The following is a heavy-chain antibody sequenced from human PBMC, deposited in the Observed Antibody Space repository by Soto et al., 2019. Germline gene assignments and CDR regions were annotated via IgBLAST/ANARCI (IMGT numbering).Heavy chain of an antibody. V-gene: IGHV4-31*03. D-gene: IGHD3-3*01. J-gene: IGHJ6*02. CDR2: IYYSGST. Sequence: SETLSLTCTVSGVSISSGGYYWRWIRQHPGKGLEWIGYIYYSGSTYYNPSLKSRVTISVDTSKNQFSLKLSSVTAADTAVYYCARVTIFGGSYGMDVWGQGTTVTVS. CDR3: ARVTIFGGSYGMDV. CDR1: GVSISSGGYY.